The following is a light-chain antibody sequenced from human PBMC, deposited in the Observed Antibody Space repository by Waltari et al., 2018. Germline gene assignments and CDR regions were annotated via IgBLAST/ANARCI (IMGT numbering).Light chain of an antibody. V-gene: IGKV1-39*01. J-gene: IGKJ3*01. CDR1: PTISNN. Sequence: DIQMTQSPSSLSASVGDRVTITCRTSPTISNNLNWYQQKPGEAPNLLIFGASNLQSGVSSRFSGSGSGTDFTLTISSLQPEEFAAYYCKHTLDFGPGTKVDIK. CDR3: KHTLD. CDR2: GAS.